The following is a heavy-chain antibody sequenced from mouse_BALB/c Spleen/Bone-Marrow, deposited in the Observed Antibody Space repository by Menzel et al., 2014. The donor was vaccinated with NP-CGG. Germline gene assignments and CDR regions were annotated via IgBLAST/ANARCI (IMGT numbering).Heavy chain of an antibody. J-gene: IGHJ2*01. CDR3: ARDGNFDY. D-gene: IGHD1-1*02. CDR1: GFTFSSYG. CDR2: INSNGGST. V-gene: IGHV5-6-3*01. Sequence: EVKLMESGGGLVQPGGSLKLSCAASGFTFSSYGMSWVRQTPDKRLELVATINSNGGSTYYPDSVKGRFTISRDNAKNTLYLQMSSLKSEDTAMYYCARDGNFDYWGQGTTLTVSS.